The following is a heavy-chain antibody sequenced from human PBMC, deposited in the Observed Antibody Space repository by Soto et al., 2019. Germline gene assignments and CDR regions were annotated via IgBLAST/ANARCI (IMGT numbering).Heavy chain of an antibody. V-gene: IGHV1-18*01. CDR2: ISAYNGNT. D-gene: IGHD6-19*01. CDR3: ARGRFGRSGWYGYYYYGMDV. Sequence: QVQLVQSGAEVKKPGASVKVSCKDSGYTFTSYGISWVRQAPGQGLEWMGWISAYNGNTNYAQELQGRVTMTTDTYTSTATLEMRGLRSGDTAVYYCARGRFGRSGWYGYYYYGMDVWGQVTTVTVAS. J-gene: IGHJ6*02. CDR1: GYTFTSYG.